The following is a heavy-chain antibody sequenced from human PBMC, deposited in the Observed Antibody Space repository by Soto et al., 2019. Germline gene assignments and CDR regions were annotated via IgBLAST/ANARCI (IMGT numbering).Heavy chain of an antibody. Sequence: EVQLVESGGGVVQPGGSLRLSCAASGFTISNYWMYWVRQAPGKGLEWVANIKQDGSEKDYVDSVKGRFTSSRDNAKNSLYLQMNSLSAEDTAVYFCVRVTTVVGYWGQGTLVTVSS. CDR2: IKQDGSEK. V-gene: IGHV3-7*01. CDR1: GFTISNYW. J-gene: IGHJ4*02. CDR3: VRVTTVVGY. D-gene: IGHD4-17*01.